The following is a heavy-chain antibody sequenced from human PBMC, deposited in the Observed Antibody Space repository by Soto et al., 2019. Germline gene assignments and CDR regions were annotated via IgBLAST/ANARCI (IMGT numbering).Heavy chain of an antibody. CDR1: GYTFTGYY. J-gene: IGHJ4*02. D-gene: IGHD3-22*01. CDR3: ARARHTYYYDSSGYSHACILDY. CDR2: LNPNSGGT. Sequence: ASMKVSCKASGYTFTGYYMHWVRPAPGQGLEWMGWLNPNSGGTNYAQKFQGWVTMTRDTSISTAYMELSRLRSDDTAVYYCARARHTYYYDSSGYSHACILDYWGEGILVTDSS. V-gene: IGHV1-2*04.